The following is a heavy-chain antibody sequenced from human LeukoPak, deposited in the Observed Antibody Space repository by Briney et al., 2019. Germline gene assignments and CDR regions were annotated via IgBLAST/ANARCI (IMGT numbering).Heavy chain of an antibody. CDR3: ARGENSPPDFGY. V-gene: IGHV4-59*01. Sequence: PSETLPLTCTVAGGSISSYYWSWIRQPPGKGLEWIGYIYYSGSTNYNPSLKSRVTISVDTSKNQFSLKLSSVTAADTAVYYCARGENSPPDFGYWGQGTLVTVSS. CDR2: IYYSGST. D-gene: IGHD2-21*01. J-gene: IGHJ4*02. CDR1: GGSISSYY.